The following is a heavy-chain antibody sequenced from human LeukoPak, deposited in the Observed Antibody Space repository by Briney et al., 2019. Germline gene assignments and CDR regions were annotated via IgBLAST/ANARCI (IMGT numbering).Heavy chain of an antibody. CDR3: ASSCRGGSCYFG. CDR1: GFIFDNSS. Sequence: PRGSLTLSCEVTGFIFDNSSMNCVSQVHGKGLEWVANIKSDGSEIYYVDSVKGRVTISRDNAKSSLDLQMNSLRAEDTAVYYCASSCRGGSCYFGWGQGTLVTVSS. D-gene: IGHD2-15*01. V-gene: IGHV3-7*05. CDR2: IKSDGSEI. J-gene: IGHJ4*02.